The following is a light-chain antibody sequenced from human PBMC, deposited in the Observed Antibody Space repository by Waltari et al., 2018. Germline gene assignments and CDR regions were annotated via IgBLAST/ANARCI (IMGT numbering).Light chain of an antibody. CDR1: RNT. V-gene: IGLV1-44*01. J-gene: IGLJ2*01. CDR3: ATWDNSLEGWL. CDR2: SDD. Sequence: QSVLTQPPSASGTPGQRLIISCSSTRNTVTSFQQVPGAAPKLLIFSDDPRPSGVPARFSGSRYGTSASLAISGLHSEDEADYYCATWDNSLEGWLFGGGTKVTV.